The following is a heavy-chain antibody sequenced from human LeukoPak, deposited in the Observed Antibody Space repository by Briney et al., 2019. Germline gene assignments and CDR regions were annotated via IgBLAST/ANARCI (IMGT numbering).Heavy chain of an antibody. V-gene: IGHV3-43*01. CDR1: GFDFGDYT. J-gene: IGHJ4*02. Sequence: GGSLRLSCAVSGFDFGDYTMHWVRQPPGKGLEWVSLISWNSGSIKYTESVKGRFTISRDNSKNSIYLQMSSLRTEDTALYYCARDIYDSGDFRGDFWGQGTLVTVSS. D-gene: IGHD3-22*01. CDR2: ISWNSGSI. CDR3: ARDIYDSGDFRGDF.